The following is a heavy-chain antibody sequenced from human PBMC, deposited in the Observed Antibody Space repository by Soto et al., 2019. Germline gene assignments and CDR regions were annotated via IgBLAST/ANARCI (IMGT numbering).Heavy chain of an antibody. D-gene: IGHD3-10*01. CDR2: ISGTTDNT. CDR3: ARSLRGVIIDFDS. J-gene: IGHJ4*02. Sequence: PGGSLRLSCAASGFTFSSIAMSWVSQAPGKGLEWVSAISGTTDNTYYADSVKGRFTISRDNSKNTLYLQMNSLRAEDTALYYCARSLRGVIIDFDSWGQGTLVTVSS. CDR1: GFTFSSIA. V-gene: IGHV3-23*01.